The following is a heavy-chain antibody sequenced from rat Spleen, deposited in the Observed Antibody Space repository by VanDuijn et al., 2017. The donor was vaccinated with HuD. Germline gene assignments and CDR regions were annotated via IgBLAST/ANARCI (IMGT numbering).Heavy chain of an antibody. V-gene: IGHV3-1*01. CDR2: INYSDNT. CDR1: GYSITSNY. D-gene: IGHD1-12*02. J-gene: IGHJ2*01. Sequence: EVQLQESGPGLVKPSQSLSLTCSVTGYSITSNYWGWIRKFPGNKMEWIGHINYSDNTSYNPSLKSRISITRDTSKNQFFLQLKSVTTEDTATYYCARSVYDGTYYYVFDYWGQGVMVTVSS. CDR3: ARSVYDGTYYYVFDY.